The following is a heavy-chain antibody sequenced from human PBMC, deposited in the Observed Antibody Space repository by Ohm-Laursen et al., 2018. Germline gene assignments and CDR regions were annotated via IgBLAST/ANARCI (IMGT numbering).Heavy chain of an antibody. CDR1: GYTFSSYG. CDR3: ARATTRGVIALGY. Sequence: ASVKVSCKVSGYTFSSYGISWVRQATGQGLEWMGWMNPNSGNTGYAQKFQGRVTMTRNTPISTAYMELSSLRSEDTAVYYCARATTRGVIALGYWGQGTLVTVSS. J-gene: IGHJ4*02. CDR2: MNPNSGNT. D-gene: IGHD3-16*02. V-gene: IGHV1-8*02.